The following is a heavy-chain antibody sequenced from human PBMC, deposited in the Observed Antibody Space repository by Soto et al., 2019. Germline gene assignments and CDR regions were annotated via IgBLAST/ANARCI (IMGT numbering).Heavy chain of an antibody. Sequence: ASVKVSCKASGYTFTGYYMHWVRQAPGQGLEWMGWINPNSGGTNYAQKFQGRVTMTRDTSISTAYMELSRLRSDDTAVYYCARDRRRIAAAGTGHWFDPWGQGTLVTVSS. CDR2: INPNSGGT. D-gene: IGHD6-13*01. J-gene: IGHJ5*02. CDR3: ARDRRRIAAAGTGHWFDP. CDR1: GYTFTGYY. V-gene: IGHV1-2*02.